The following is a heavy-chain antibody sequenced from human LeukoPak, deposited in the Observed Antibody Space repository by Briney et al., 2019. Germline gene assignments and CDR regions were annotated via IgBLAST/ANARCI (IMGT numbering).Heavy chain of an antibody. CDR1: GFTFSDYY. Sequence: PGGSLRLSCAASGFTFSDYYMSWIRQAPGKGLEWVSYISSSGSTIYYADSVKGRFTISRDNAKNSLYLQMNSLRAEDTAVYYCARESGDYDILTGYYRLPDYWGQGTLVTVSS. D-gene: IGHD3-9*01. CDR3: ARESGDYDILTGYYRLPDY. CDR2: ISSSGSTI. V-gene: IGHV3-11*04. J-gene: IGHJ4*02.